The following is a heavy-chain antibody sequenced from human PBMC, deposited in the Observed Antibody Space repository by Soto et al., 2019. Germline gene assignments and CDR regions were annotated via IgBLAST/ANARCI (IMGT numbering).Heavy chain of an antibody. CDR3: ARDKVTIFGKSGFDP. CDR1: GFTFSSYA. J-gene: IGHJ5*01. Sequence: GGSLRLSCAASGFTFSSYAMSWVRQAPEKGLEWVSSISGSGTSTNYADSVKGRFTISRDNSKNTLYLQMNSLRAEDTAIYYCARDKVTIFGKSGFDPWGQGTLVTVSP. CDR2: ISGSGTST. D-gene: IGHD3-3*01. V-gene: IGHV3-23*01.